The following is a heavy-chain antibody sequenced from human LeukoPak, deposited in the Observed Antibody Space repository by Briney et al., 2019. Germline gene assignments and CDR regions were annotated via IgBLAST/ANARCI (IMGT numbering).Heavy chain of an antibody. J-gene: IGHJ5*02. V-gene: IGHV4-30-2*01. CDR3: ARTPTYCGGDCYYFDP. CDR2: IHHTGST. Sequence: SETLSLTCAVSGGSISSSGYSWSWIPQPPGKGLEWIGYIHHTGSTYYNPSLKSRVTISVDRFKNQFSLKLSSVTAADTAMYFCARTPTYCGGDCYYFDPWGQGTLVTVSS. D-gene: IGHD2-21*02. CDR1: GGSISSSGYS.